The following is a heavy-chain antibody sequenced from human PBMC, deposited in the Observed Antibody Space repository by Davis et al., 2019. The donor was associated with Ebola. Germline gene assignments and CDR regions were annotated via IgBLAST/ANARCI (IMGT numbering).Heavy chain of an antibody. CDR3: AAGRDACKVGRH. V-gene: IGHV4-39*01. D-gene: IGHD1-26*01. J-gene: IGHJ4*02. CDR1: GGSMSDTVSY. CDR2: VHPSGST. Sequence: MPGGSLRLSCTVSGGSMSDTVSYWGWIRQPPGKGLEWMGSVHPSGSTYYNPSLKSRITIFVDKSKNQFSVKLTSVTATDTAVYFCAAGRDACKVGRHWGQGTLVTVSS.